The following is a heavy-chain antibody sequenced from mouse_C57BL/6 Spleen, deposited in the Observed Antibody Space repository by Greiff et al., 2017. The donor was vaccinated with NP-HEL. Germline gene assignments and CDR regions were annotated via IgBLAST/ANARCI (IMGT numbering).Heavy chain of an antibody. Sequence: EVKLVESGGGLVKPGGSLKLSCAASGFTFSSYAMSWVRQTPEKRLEWVATISDGGSYTYYPDNVKGRFTISRDNAKNNLYLQMSHLKSEDTAMYYWSRLTTVVAPFAYWGQGTLVTVSA. V-gene: IGHV5-4*03. J-gene: IGHJ3*01. CDR3: SRLTTVVAPFAY. CDR1: GFTFSSYA. CDR2: ISDGGSYT. D-gene: IGHD1-1*01.